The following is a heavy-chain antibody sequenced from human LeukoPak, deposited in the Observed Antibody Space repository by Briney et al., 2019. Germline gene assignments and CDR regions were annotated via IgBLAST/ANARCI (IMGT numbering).Heavy chain of an antibody. J-gene: IGHJ4*02. Sequence: GGSLRLSCAASGFTFSSYGMRWVRQAPGKGLEWVSAISGSGGTTYYADSVRGRFTISRDNSKNTLYVQMNSLRAEDTAVYYCAKDRELVWSPGARYYFDHWGQGTLVTVSS. CDR3: AKDRELVWSPGARYYFDH. D-gene: IGHD3-10*01. CDR2: ISGSGGTT. CDR1: GFTFSSYG. V-gene: IGHV3-23*01.